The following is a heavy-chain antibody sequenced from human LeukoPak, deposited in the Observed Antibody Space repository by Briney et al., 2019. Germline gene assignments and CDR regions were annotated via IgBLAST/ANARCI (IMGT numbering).Heavy chain of an antibody. Sequence: SSETLSLTCTVSGGSVSSYYWSWMRQSPGKGLEWIGYVYYSGSTNYNPALKSRVTISLDTSENQFSLKLSSVTAADTAVYYCASAAPSRPSRKNYYYYYMDVWGKGTTVTVSS. J-gene: IGHJ6*03. CDR3: ASAAPSRPSRKNYYYYYMDV. CDR2: VYYSGST. D-gene: IGHD6-25*01. CDR1: GGSVSSYY. V-gene: IGHV4-59*02.